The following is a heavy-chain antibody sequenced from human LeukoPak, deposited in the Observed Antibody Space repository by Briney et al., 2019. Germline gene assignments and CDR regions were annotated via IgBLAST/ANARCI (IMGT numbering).Heavy chain of an antibody. Sequence: PSETVSHTCTVSGGSISSYYWSWIRQPPGKGLEWIGYIYYSGSTNYNPSLKSRVTISVDTSKNQFSLKLSSVTAADTAVYYCASIRGLRSYFDYWGQGTLVTVSS. J-gene: IGHJ4*02. CDR2: IYYSGST. D-gene: IGHD5-12*01. V-gene: IGHV4-59*08. CDR1: GGSISSYY. CDR3: ASIRGLRSYFDY.